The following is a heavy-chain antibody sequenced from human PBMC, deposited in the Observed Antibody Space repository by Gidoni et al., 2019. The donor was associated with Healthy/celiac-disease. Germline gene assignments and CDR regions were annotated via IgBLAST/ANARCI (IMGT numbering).Heavy chain of an antibody. CDR1: GGSISSGSYY. V-gene: IGHV4-61*02. J-gene: IGHJ5*02. Sequence: QVQLQESGPGLVKPSQTLSLTCTVSGGSISSGSYYWSWLRQPAGKGLEWIGRIYTSGSTNYNPSLKSRVTMSVDTSKNQFSLKLSSVTAADTAVYYCARDKGWFDPWGQGTLVTVSS. CDR3: ARDKGWFDP. CDR2: IYTSGST.